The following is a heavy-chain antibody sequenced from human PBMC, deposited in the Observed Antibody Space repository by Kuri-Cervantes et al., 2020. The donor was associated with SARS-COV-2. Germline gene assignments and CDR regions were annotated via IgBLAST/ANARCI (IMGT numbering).Heavy chain of an antibody. D-gene: IGHD3-10*01. CDR2: INPNSGGT. J-gene: IGHJ6*02. Sequence: ASVKVSCKDSGYTFSDYYIYWVRQAPGQGLEWLGWINPNSGGTNYAQKFQGWVTMTRDTSINTAYMELSRLRSDDMAVYYCARGMVRGIIQYYYYPMDVWGQGTTVTVSS. CDR3: ARGMVRGIIQYYYYPMDV. V-gene: IGHV1-2*04. CDR1: GYTFSDYY.